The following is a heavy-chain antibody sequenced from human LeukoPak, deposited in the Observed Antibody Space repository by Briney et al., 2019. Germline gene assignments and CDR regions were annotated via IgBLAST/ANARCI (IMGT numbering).Heavy chain of an antibody. CDR1: GFTFSSYG. CDR2: IRYDGSNK. CDR3: ARESPTALNNYYYYSYMDV. J-gene: IGHJ6*03. V-gene: IGHV3-30*02. Sequence: GGSLRLSCAASGFTFSSYGMHWVRQAPGKGLDWVAFIRYDGSNKYYAESVKGRFTISRDSSKNMLFLQMNSLRAEDTAVYYCARESPTALNNYYYYSYMDVWGKGTTVTVSS.